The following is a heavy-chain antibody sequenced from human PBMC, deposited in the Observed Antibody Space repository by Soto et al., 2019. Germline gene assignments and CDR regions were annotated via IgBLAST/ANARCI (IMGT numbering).Heavy chain of an antibody. V-gene: IGHV5-10-1*01. J-gene: IGHJ6*02. CDR1: GYSFTSYW. Sequence: GESLKISCKGSGYSFTSYWISWVRQMPGKGLEWMGRIDPSGSYTNYSPSFQGHVTISADKSISTAYLQWSSLKASDTAMYYCARQPRTSSWYLPGTHYYYGMDVWGQGTTVTVSS. CDR2: IDPSGSYT. D-gene: IGHD6-13*01. CDR3: ARQPRTSSWYLPGTHYYYGMDV.